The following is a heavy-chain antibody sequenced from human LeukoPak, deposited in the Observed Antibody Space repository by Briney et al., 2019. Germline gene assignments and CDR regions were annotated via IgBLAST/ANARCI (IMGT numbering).Heavy chain of an antibody. CDR2: IIPIFGIA. J-gene: IGHJ5*02. D-gene: IGHD6-13*01. Sequence: SVKVSCKASGGTFSSYAISWVRQAPGQGLEWMGRIIPIFGIANYAQKFQGRVTITADKSTSTAYMELSSLRSEDTAVYYCARAELTAAGWFDPWGQGTLVTVSS. V-gene: IGHV1-69*04. CDR3: ARAELTAAGWFDP. CDR1: GGTFSSYA.